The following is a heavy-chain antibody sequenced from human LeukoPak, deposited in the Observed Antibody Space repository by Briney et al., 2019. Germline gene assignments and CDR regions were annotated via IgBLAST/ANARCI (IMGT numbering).Heavy chain of an antibody. Sequence: SETLSLTCTVSGGSISSYYWTWIRQPAGKGLEWIGRTHTSGSTNYNPSLKSRVTISVDTSKNQLSLKLSSVTAADTAVYSCVRHVARAFDIWGQGTKVTVSS. CDR2: THTSGST. V-gene: IGHV4-4*07. CDR3: VRHVARAFDI. CDR1: GGSISSYY. J-gene: IGHJ3*02.